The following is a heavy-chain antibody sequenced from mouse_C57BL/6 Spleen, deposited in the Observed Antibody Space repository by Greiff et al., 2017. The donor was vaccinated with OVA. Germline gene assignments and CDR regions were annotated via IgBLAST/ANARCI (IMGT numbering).Heavy chain of an antibody. Sequence: QVQLQQPGAELVKPGASVKLSCKASGYTFTSYWMHWVKQRPGRGLEWIGRIDPNSGGTKYNEKFKSKATLTVDKPSSTAYMQLSSLTSEDSAVYYCAREKDYSNYVDYAMDYWGQGTSVTVSS. CDR2: IDPNSGGT. V-gene: IGHV1-72*01. CDR3: AREKDYSNYVDYAMDY. J-gene: IGHJ4*01. CDR1: GYTFTSYW. D-gene: IGHD2-5*01.